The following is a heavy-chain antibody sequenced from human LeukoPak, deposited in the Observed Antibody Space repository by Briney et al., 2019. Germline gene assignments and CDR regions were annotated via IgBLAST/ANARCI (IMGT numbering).Heavy chain of an antibody. Sequence: SETLSLTCAVYGGSFSGYYWSWIRQPPGKGLEWIGEINHSGSTNYNPSLKSRVTISVDTSKNQFSLKLSSVTAADTAVYYCARRVIFGVYHDYWGQGTLVTVSS. V-gene: IGHV4-34*01. D-gene: IGHD3-3*01. CDR1: GGSFSGYY. J-gene: IGHJ4*02. CDR3: ARRVIFGVYHDY. CDR2: INHSGST.